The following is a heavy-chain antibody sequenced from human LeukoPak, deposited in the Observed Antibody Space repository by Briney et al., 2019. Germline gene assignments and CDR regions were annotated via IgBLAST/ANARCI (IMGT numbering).Heavy chain of an antibody. CDR3: ARVGGSWYLRLGS. CDR1: GYTLTNYG. Sequence: ASVKVSCKASGYTLTNYGITWLRQAPGQGLEWMGWINPNSGGTNYAQKFQGRVTMTRDTSINTAYMELSSLRSDDTAVYYCARVGGSWYLRLGSWGQGTLVTVSS. D-gene: IGHD6-13*01. V-gene: IGHV1-2*02. J-gene: IGHJ4*02. CDR2: INPNSGGT.